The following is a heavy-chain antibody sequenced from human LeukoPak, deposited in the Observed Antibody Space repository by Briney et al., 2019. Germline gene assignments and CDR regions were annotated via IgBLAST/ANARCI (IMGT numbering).Heavy chain of an antibody. Sequence: SETLSLTCGVSGYSISSGYYWGWIRQPPGEGLEWIGSIYHSGRTYYNPSLKSRVTISVDTSKNQLSLKLSSVTAADTAVYYCARTYYDFWSGYPNYYYYYYMDVWGKGTTVTVSS. J-gene: IGHJ6*03. CDR1: GYSISSGYY. CDR2: IYHSGRT. V-gene: IGHV4-38-2*01. D-gene: IGHD3-3*01. CDR3: ARTYYDFWSGYPNYYYYYYMDV.